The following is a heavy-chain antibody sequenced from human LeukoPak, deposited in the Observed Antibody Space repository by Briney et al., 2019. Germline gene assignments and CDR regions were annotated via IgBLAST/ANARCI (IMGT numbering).Heavy chain of an antibody. CDR2: INHSGST. CDR1: GGSFSGYY. D-gene: IGHD2-2*01. CDR3: ARSTAADY. V-gene: IGHV4-34*01. Sequence: SETLSLTCAVYGGSFSGYYWSWIRQPPGKGLEWIGEINHSGSTNYNPSLKSRVTISVDTSKNQFSLKLSSVTAADTAVYYCARSTAADYWGQGTLVTVSS. J-gene: IGHJ4*02.